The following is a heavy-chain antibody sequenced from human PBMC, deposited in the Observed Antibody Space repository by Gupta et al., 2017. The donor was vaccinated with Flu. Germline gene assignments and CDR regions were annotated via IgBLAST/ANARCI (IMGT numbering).Heavy chain of an antibody. D-gene: IGHD3-16*01. J-gene: IGHJ4*02. CDR1: GFTFSSQW. Sequence: EVQLVESGGNLVQPGGSLRLSCAASGFTFSSQWMSWVRQAPGKGLEWVDNIKQDGSEKYYVDAVRGRFTISRDNAKNSLYLQMNSLRAEDTAVYYCARDEGYVHRYYFDYWGQGTLVTVSS. CDR2: IKQDGSEK. CDR3: ARDEGYVHRYYFDY. V-gene: IGHV3-7*04.